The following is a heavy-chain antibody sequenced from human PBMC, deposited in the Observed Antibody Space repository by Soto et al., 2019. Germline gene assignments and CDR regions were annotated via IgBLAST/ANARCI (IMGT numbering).Heavy chain of an antibody. D-gene: IGHD3-22*01. V-gene: IGHV3-30*18. Sequence: GGSLRLSCAASGVTFSSYGMHWVRQAPGKGLEWVAVISYDGSNKYYADSVKGRFTISRDNSKNTLYLQMNSLRAEDTAVYYCAKGESWLLPSYYFDYWGQGTLVTVSS. CDR2: ISYDGSNK. CDR3: AKGESWLLPSYYFDY. J-gene: IGHJ4*02. CDR1: GVTFSSYG.